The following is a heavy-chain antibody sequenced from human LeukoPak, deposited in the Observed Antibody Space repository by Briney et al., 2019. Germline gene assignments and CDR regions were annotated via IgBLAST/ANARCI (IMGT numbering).Heavy chain of an antibody. Sequence: GGSLRLSCAASGFTFSSYWMHWVRQAPGKGLVWVSRINTDGGSTSYADSVRGRFTISRDNAKNTLYLQMNSLRAEDTAVYYCARGRSVTYWYFDLWGRGTLVTVSS. V-gene: IGHV3-74*01. CDR2: INTDGGST. CDR3: ARGRSVTYWYFDL. J-gene: IGHJ2*01. CDR1: GFTFSSYW. D-gene: IGHD4-11*01.